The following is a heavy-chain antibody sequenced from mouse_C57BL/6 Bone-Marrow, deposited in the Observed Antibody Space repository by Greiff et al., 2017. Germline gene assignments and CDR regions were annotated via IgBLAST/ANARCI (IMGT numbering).Heavy chain of an antibody. Sequence: DVKLVESGGDLVKPGGSLKLSCAASGFTFSSYGMSWVRQTPDKRLEWVATISSGGSYTYYPDSVKGRFTISRDNAKNTPYLQMSSLKSEDTAMYYCARRAYYSNYWFAYWGQGTLVTVSA. CDR1: GFTFSSYG. D-gene: IGHD2-5*01. J-gene: IGHJ3*01. V-gene: IGHV5-6*02. CDR3: ARRAYYSNYWFAY. CDR2: ISSGGSYT.